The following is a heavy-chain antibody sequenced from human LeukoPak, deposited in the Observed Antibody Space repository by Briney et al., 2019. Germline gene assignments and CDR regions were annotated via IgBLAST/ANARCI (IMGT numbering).Heavy chain of an antibody. J-gene: IGHJ6*04. CDR2: INPSGGST. D-gene: IGHD2/OR15-2a*01. Sequence: ASVKVSCKASGYTFTSYYMHGVRQAPGQGLEWMGIINPSGGSTSYAQKFQGRVTMTRDMSTSTVYMELSSLRSQDTPVYNCARGLLTIMAPGPVEMDVWGKGTTVTVSS. CDR3: ARGLLTIMAPGPVEMDV. V-gene: IGHV1-46*01. CDR1: GYTFTSYY.